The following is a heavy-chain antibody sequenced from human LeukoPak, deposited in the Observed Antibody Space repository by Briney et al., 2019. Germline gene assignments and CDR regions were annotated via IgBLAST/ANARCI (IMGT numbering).Heavy chain of an antibody. CDR1: GYTFTSYY. CDR3: AADRGFYYDSSGYYYYYYYMDV. Sequence: GASAKVSCKASGYTFTSYYMHWMRQAPGQGLEWMGIINPSGGSTSYAQKFRERVTITRDMSTSTAYMELSSLRSEDTAVYYCAADRGFYYDSSGYYYYYYYMDVWGKGTTVTISS. J-gene: IGHJ6*03. V-gene: IGHV1-46*01. D-gene: IGHD3-22*01. CDR2: INPSGGST.